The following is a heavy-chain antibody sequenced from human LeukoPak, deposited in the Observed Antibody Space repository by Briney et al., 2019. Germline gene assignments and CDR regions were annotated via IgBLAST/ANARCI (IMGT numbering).Heavy chain of an antibody. J-gene: IGHJ4*02. V-gene: IGHV3-48*01. Sequence: GGSLRLSCAASGFTFSTYSMNWVRQAPGKGLEWLSYISSSSTNILYAESVTGRFTISRDNAKNSLYLQMNSLRAEDTAVYYCAKGPYGDYYFDYWGQGTLVTVSS. CDR2: ISSSSTNI. D-gene: IGHD4-17*01. CDR1: GFTFSTYS. CDR3: AKGPYGDYYFDY.